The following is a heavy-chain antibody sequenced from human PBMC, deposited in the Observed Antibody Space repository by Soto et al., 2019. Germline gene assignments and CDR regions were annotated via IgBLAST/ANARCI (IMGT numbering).Heavy chain of an antibody. CDR3: ARDQKSSSWYASHSFDY. CDR1: GYTFTSYG. J-gene: IGHJ4*02. CDR2: ISAYNGNT. V-gene: IGHV1-18*01. D-gene: IGHD6-13*01. Sequence: ASVKVSCKASGYTFTSYGISWVRQAPGQGLEWMGWISAYNGNTNYAQKLQGRVTMTTDTSTSTAYMELRSLRSDDTAVYYCARDQKSSSWYASHSFDYWGQGTLVTVSS.